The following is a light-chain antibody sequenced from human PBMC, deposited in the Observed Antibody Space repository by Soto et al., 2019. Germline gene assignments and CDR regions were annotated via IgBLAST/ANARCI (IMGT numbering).Light chain of an antibody. CDR2: GAS. CDR3: QQYNNWPPVT. Sequence: EIVMTQSPATLSVSPGERATLSCRASQSVSSNLAWYQQKPGQAPKLLIYGASTRATGVPARFSGSGSGTEFTLTISSLQSEDFAVYYCQQYNNWPPVTYGQGTRLEIK. CDR1: QSVSSN. V-gene: IGKV3-15*01. J-gene: IGKJ5*01.